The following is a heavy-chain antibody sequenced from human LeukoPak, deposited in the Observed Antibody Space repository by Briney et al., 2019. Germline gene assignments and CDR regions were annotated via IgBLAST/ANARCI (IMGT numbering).Heavy chain of an antibody. V-gene: IGHV3-21*01. D-gene: IGHD5-24*01. CDR1: GFTFGSYS. J-gene: IGHJ4*02. CDR3: ARDGDGYSEGYFDY. Sequence: GGSLRLSCAASGFTFGSYSMNWVRQAPGKGLGWVSSISSSSSYIYYADSVKGRFTISRDNAKNSLYLQMNSLRAEDTAVYYCARDGDGYSEGYFDYWGQGTLVTVSS. CDR2: ISSSSSYI.